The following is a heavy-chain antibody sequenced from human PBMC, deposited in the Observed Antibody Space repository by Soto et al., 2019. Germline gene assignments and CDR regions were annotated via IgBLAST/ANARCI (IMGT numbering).Heavy chain of an antibody. V-gene: IGHV3-9*01. Sequence: QPGGSLRLSCAASGFTFDDYAMHWVRQAPGKGLEWVSGISWNSGSIGYADSVKGRFTISRDNAKNSLYLQMNSLRAEDTALYYCAKEGYSGYATTERYYYYYYMDVWGKGTTVTVSS. CDR3: AKEGYSGYATTERYYYYYYMDV. D-gene: IGHD5-12*01. CDR2: ISWNSGSI. CDR1: GFTFDDYA. J-gene: IGHJ6*03.